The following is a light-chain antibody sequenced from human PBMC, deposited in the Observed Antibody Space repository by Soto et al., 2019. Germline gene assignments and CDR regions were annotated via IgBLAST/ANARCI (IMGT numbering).Light chain of an antibody. V-gene: IGKV3-11*01. Sequence: EVVLTQSPATRSLSPGERATLSCRASENVRTFVDWYQQKPGQAPRLLIYGASNRATGIPARFSGSGSGTDVTLTISNLEPEDFAVYYCQQHSHWPPWTFDQGTRVEI. CDR2: GAS. CDR3: QQHSHWPPWT. J-gene: IGKJ1*01. CDR1: ENVRTF.